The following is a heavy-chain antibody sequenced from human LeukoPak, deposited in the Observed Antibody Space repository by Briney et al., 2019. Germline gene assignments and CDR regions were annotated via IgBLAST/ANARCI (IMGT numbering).Heavy chain of an antibody. CDR1: GFTFDDYA. V-gene: IGHV3-9*01. CDR2: ISWNSGSI. D-gene: IGHD3-22*01. CDR3: AKVNHSSGYYFDY. J-gene: IGHJ4*02. Sequence: GGSLRLSCAASGFTFDDYAMHWVRQAPGKGLEWVSGISWNSGSIGYADSVKGRFTISRDNAKNSLYLQMNSLRAEDTALYYCAKVNHSSGYYFDYWGQGTLVTVSS.